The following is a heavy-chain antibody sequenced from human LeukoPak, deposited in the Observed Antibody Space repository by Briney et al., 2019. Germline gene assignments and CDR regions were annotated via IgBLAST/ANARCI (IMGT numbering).Heavy chain of an antibody. CDR2: ISSSSSYI. J-gene: IGHJ5*02. D-gene: IGHD1-20*01. CDR1: GFTFSSYS. Sequence: GGSLRLSCAASGFTFSSYSMNWVRQAPGKGLEWVSSISSSSSYIYYADSVKGRFTISRDNAKNSLYLQMNSLRAEDTAVYYCARGEYNWNDLHLWGQGTLVTVSS. CDR3: ARGEYNWNDLHL. V-gene: IGHV3-21*01.